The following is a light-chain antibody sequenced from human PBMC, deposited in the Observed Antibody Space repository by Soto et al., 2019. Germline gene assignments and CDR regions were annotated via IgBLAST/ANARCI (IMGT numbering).Light chain of an antibody. V-gene: IGLV2-14*03. CDR3: SSYTSSNTAI. J-gene: IGLJ2*01. Sequence: QSALTQPASVSGSPGQSITISCTGTSSDVGRYNYISWYQQHPGKAPKLMVYDVSDRPSGVSNRFSGSKSGNTASLTISGLQAEDEADYYCSSYTSSNTAIFGGGTKLTVL. CDR2: DVS. CDR1: SSDVGRYNY.